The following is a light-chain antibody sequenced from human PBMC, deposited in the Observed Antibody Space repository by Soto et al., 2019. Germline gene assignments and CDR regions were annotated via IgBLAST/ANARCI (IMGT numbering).Light chain of an antibody. J-gene: IGKJ2*01. V-gene: IGKV3-15*01. CDR2: DAS. CDR3: QHYNYWPYT. CDR1: QTIDNT. Sequence: EIVMTQSPATLCVSPGESATLSCRASQTIDNTLAWYQRKPGQAPRLLIYDASTRATGVPARFSGSGSGTDFTLTISSLQSEDFAVYYCQHYNYWPYTFGQGTKVDI.